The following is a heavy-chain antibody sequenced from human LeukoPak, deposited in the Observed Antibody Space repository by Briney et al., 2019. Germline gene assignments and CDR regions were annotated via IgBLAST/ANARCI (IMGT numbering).Heavy chain of an antibody. V-gene: IGHV3-23*01. CDR1: GFTFSSYA. CDR2: ITDSSGNT. D-gene: IGHD2-15*01. CDR3: AKRGAACSFDY. Sequence: PGGSSRLLCAASGFTFSSYAMSWVRQAPGKGLVWVSTITDSSGNTFYADSVTGRFTISRDNSKNTLYLQMNSLRAEDTAVYYCAKRGAACSFDYWGQGTLVTVSS. J-gene: IGHJ4*02.